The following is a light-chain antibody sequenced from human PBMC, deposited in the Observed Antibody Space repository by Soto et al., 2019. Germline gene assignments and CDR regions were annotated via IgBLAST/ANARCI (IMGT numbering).Light chain of an antibody. V-gene: IGKV1-5*01. CDR3: QQHNGY. CDR1: QSISTW. CDR2: AAS. Sequence: DIQMTQSPSTLSASLGDRVTITCRASQSISTWLAWYQQKPGKAPKPLIYAASSLGSGVPSRFSGSGSGTDFTLTISSLQPDDFATYYCQQHNGYFGGGTKVEIK. J-gene: IGKJ4*01.